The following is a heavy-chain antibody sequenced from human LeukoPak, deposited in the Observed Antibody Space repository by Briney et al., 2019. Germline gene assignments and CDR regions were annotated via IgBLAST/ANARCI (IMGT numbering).Heavy chain of an antibody. J-gene: IGHJ3*02. CDR3: ARNPPGIRQNAFDI. Sequence: KPSETLSLTCTVSGGSINNYYWNWVRQPPGKGLEWIGYIYNSGSTSGSTNYNPSLKSRVTISGDTSKNQFSLKLTSVTAADTAVYYCARNPPGIRQNAFDIWGQGAMVTVPS. CDR1: GGSINNYY. V-gene: IGHV4-59*01. CDR2: IYNSGSTSGST.